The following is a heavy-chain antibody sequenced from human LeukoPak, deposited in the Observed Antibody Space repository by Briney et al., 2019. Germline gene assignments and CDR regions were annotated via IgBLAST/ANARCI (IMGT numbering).Heavy chain of an antibody. V-gene: IGHV3-7*05. CDR1: GFSLSGHW. CDR3: AYRNNFEY. CDR2: IKADGSER. J-gene: IGHJ4*02. D-gene: IGHD1/OR15-1a*01. Sequence: GGSLRLSCATSGFSLSGHWMNWVRQPPGKGLEWVANIKADGSERYYVDSVKGRFTISRDDAKRTVDLQMDNLRAEDTAIYYCAYRNNFEYWGQGALGTVSP.